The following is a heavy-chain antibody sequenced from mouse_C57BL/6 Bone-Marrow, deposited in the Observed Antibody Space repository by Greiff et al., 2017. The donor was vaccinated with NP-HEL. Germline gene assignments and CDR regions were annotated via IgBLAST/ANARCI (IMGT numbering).Heavy chain of an antibody. D-gene: IGHD1-1*01. CDR2: INPGSGGT. CDR3: ARSYYGSYLAMDY. Sequence: QVQLQQSGAELVRPGTSVKVSCKASGYAFTNYLIEWVKQRPGPGLEWIGVINPGSGGTNYNEKFKGKATLTADKSSSTAYMQLSSLTSEDSAVYFCARSYYGSYLAMDYWGQGTSVTVSS. V-gene: IGHV1-54*01. CDR1: GYAFTNYL. J-gene: IGHJ4*01.